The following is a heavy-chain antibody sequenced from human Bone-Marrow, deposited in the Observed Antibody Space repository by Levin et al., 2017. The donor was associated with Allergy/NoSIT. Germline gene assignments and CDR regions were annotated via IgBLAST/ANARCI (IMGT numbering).Heavy chain of an antibody. Sequence: GESLKISCRVSVPRCLPSFLFFLRQMPFKCLDFLGIIHPGDSDALYSPSLQFQVTISSSPSISTAYLQWSSLEASDTAIYYCARRAYDSGIMAGNKWFDPWGQGTLVTVSS. CDR1: VPRCLPSF. CDR3: ARRAYDSGIMAGNKWFDP. J-gene: IGHJ5*02. D-gene: IGHD3-16*01. CDR2: IHPGDSDA. V-gene: IGHV5-51*01.